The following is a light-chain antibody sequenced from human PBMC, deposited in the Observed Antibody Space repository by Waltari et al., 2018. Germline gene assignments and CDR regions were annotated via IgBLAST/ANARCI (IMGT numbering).Light chain of an antibody. CDR3: QLADSTVTYV. Sequence: SHELTQPPSVSVSPGQTATITCSGDTLSQQYVYWYQHKPGQAPVLLIYKDTERPSGIPDRFSGSSSGTSVTLTISGVQAEDEADYYCQLADSTVTYVFGPGTKVIVL. CDR2: KDT. J-gene: IGLJ1*01. CDR1: TLSQQY. V-gene: IGLV3-25*03.